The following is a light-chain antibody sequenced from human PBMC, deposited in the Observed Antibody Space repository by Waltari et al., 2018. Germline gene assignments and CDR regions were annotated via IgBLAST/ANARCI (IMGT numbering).Light chain of an antibody. J-gene: IGLJ2*01. Sequence: QSALTQPASVSGSPGQSITISCTGTSSDIGGYDYVSWYQQHAGKVPKLLIHNVIHRPSGVSTRFSGDNAGNTASLTISGLQAEDAADYYCSSYTSARTVVFGGGTKVTVL. CDR1: SSDIGGYDY. V-gene: IGLV2-14*03. CDR2: NVI. CDR3: SSYTSARTVV.